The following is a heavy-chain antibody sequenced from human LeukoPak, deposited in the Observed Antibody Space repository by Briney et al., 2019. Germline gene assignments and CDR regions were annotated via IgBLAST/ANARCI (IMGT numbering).Heavy chain of an antibody. V-gene: IGHV4-59*01. J-gene: IGHJ5*02. CDR1: GGSISSYY. CDR3: ARVVPAALSWFDP. D-gene: IGHD2-2*01. Sequence: KPSETLSLTCSVSGGSISSYYWSWIRQPPGKGLEWIGYIYYSGSTNYNPSLKSRVTISVDTSKNQFSLNLSSVTAADTAVYYCARVVPAALSWFDPWGQGTLVTVSS. CDR2: IYYSGST.